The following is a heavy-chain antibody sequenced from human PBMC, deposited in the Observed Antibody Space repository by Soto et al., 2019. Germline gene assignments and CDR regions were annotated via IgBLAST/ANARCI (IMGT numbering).Heavy chain of an antibody. CDR2: ISGNSGSI. Sequence: GGSLRLSCAASGFTFSGYAMRWVRQAPGKGLEWVSAISGNSGSIGYADSVKGRFTISRDNAKNSLYLQMNSLRAEDTALYYCAKVAPRGDAFDIWGQGTMVTVSS. CDR1: GFTFSGYA. CDR3: AKVAPRGDAFDI. V-gene: IGHV3-9*01. J-gene: IGHJ3*02.